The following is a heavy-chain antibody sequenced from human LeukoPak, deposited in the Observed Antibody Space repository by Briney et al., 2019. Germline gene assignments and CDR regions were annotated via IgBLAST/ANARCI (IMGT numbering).Heavy chain of an antibody. CDR1: GFTFSSYG. CDR2: IRYDGSNK. CDR3: AKDISMVRGDPFDY. Sequence: GGSLRLSCAASGFTFSSYGMHWVRQAPGKGLEWVAFIRYDGSNKYYADSVKGRFTISRDNSKNTLYLQMNSLRAEDTAVYYCAKDISMVRGDPFDYWGQGTLVTVSS. J-gene: IGHJ4*02. D-gene: IGHD3-10*01. V-gene: IGHV3-30*02.